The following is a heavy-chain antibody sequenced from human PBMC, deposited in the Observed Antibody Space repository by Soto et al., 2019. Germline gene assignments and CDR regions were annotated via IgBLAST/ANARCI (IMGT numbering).Heavy chain of an antibody. Sequence: ASVEVCCKACGVTFASSAGRWVRHARGQRLEWIGWIVVGSGNTNYAQKFQERVTITRDMSTSTAYMELSSLRSEDTAVYYCAADPGDSSRYPQRATFDIWRHGTMVTVSS. J-gene: IGHJ3*02. D-gene: IGHD3-22*01. CDR3: AADPGDSSRYPQRATFDI. CDR1: GVTFASSA. CDR2: IVVGSGNT. V-gene: IGHV1-58*01.